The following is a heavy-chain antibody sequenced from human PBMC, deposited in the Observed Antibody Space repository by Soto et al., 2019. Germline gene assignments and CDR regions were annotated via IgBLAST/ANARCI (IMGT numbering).Heavy chain of an antibody. V-gene: IGHV3-15*01. CDR2: IKSGGTT. CDR3: AADTPGVGQGEFEY. D-gene: IGHD3-10*01. Sequence: PGGSLRLSCAASGFTFITAWMNWVRQAPGKGLEWLGHIKSGGTTDYIVPVKGRFTISRDDSKNMVYLQMSSLKTEDTAVYYCAADTPGVGQGEFEYWGQGALVTVSS. CDR1: GFTFITAW. J-gene: IGHJ4*02.